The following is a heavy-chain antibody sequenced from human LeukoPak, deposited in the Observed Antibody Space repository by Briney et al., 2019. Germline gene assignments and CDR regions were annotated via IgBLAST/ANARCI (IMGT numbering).Heavy chain of an antibody. CDR3: ARGEGIQLWLRWGLHNAFDI. Sequence: GASVKVSCKASGYTFTSYDINWVRQATGQGLEWMGWMNPNSGNTGYAQKFQGRVTITRNTSISTAYMELSSLRSEDTAVYYCARGEGIQLWLRWGLHNAFDIWGQGTMVTVSS. CDR1: GYTFTSYD. CDR2: MNPNSGNT. V-gene: IGHV1-8*03. J-gene: IGHJ3*02. D-gene: IGHD5-18*01.